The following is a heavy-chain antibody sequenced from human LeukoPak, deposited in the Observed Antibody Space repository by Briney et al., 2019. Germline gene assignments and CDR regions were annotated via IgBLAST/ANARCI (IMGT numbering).Heavy chain of an antibody. Sequence: GGSLTLSCAASGFTFDDHGLSWVRQAPGKGLEWFSGINWNSGSKRYGASVKGRFTISRDNAKNSVYLEMTSLRADDTAFYHCVRHFNSVATMQIDYWGQGILVSVSS. CDR1: GFTFDDHG. J-gene: IGHJ4*01. CDR3: VRHFNSVATMQIDY. D-gene: IGHD5-12*01. CDR2: INWNSGSK. V-gene: IGHV3-20*01.